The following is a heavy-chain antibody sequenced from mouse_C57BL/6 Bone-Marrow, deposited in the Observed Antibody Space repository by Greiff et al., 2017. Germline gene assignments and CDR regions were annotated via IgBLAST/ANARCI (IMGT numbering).Heavy chain of an antibody. J-gene: IGHJ1*03. V-gene: IGHV1-69*01. CDR2: IDPSDSYT. D-gene: IGHD2-3*01. Sequence: VQLQQPGAELVMPGASVKLSCKASGYTFTSYWMHWVKQRPGQGLEWIGEIDPSDSYTNYNQKFQGKSTLTVDKSSSTAYMQLSSLTSEDSAVYYCARSFDGYWYFDVWGTGTTVTVSS. CDR3: ARSFDGYWYFDV. CDR1: GYTFTSYW.